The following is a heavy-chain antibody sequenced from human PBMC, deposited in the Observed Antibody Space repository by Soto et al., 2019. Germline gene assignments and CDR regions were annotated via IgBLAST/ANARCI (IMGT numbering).Heavy chain of an antibody. Sequence: QVQLQESGPGLVKPSGTLSLTCAVSGGSISSSNWWSWVRQPPGKGLEWIGEIFHSGSTNYNPSLRSRVTMSVDKSKNHFSLKLSSVMAADTAVYYCAGVPGIVGATHFDSWGQGTLVTVSS. CDR1: GGSISSSNW. CDR2: IFHSGST. V-gene: IGHV4-4*02. CDR3: AGVPGIVGATHFDS. J-gene: IGHJ4*02. D-gene: IGHD1-26*01.